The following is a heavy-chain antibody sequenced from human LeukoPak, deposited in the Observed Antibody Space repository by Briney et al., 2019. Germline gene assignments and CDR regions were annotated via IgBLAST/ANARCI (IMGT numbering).Heavy chain of an antibody. CDR2: ISHSGST. CDR1: SYSISSDYY. V-gene: IGHV4-38-2*02. Sequence: SETLSLTCTVSSYSISSDYYWGWIRPPPGKGLECIGSISHSGSTYYNPSLKGRVTISVDTSKNHFSLKLSSVTAADTAVYYCARVTTNWFDHWGQGTLVTVSS. D-gene: IGHD4-17*01. J-gene: IGHJ5*02. CDR3: ARVTTNWFDH.